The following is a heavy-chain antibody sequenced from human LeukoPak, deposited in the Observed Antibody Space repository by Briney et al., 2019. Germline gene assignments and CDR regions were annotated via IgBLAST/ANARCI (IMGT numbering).Heavy chain of an antibody. D-gene: IGHD5-18*01. CDR2: ISYDGSNK. Sequence: GGSLRLSCAASGFTFSSYGMHWVRQAPGKGLEWVAVISYDGSNKYYADSVKGRFTISRDNSKNTLYLQMNSLRAEDTAVYYCAKDSGYSYAYWGQGTLVTVSS. CDR3: AKDSGYSYAY. J-gene: IGHJ4*02. CDR1: GFTFSSYG. V-gene: IGHV3-30*18.